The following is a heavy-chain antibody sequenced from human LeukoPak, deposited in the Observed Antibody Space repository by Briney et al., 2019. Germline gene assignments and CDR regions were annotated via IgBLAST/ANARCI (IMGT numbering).Heavy chain of an antibody. V-gene: IGHV1-18*01. J-gene: IGHJ4*02. CDR1: GYTFNRYS. CDR2: VSTSNGAT. CDR3: ARVSDTSMVTPGFDS. Sequence: ASVTVSCKTSGYTFNRYSITWVRQAPGQGLEWMGWVSTSNGATNYAEKFQGRVTMTTETVTKTAYLELRRLTSGDTAMYFCARVSDTSMVTPGFDSWGQGTLVTVS. D-gene: IGHD5-18*01.